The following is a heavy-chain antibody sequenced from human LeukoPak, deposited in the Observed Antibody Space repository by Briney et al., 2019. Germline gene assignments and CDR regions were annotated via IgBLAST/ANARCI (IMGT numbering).Heavy chain of an antibody. CDR1: GGSISSYY. V-gene: IGHV4-59*01. Sequence: SETLSLTCTVSGGSISSYYWSWIRQPPGKGLEWIGYIYYSGSTNYNPSLKSRVTISVDTSKNQFSLKLSSVPAADTAVYYCARDTGLAAAGRGMDVWGQGTTVTVSS. CDR2: IYYSGST. D-gene: IGHD6-13*01. J-gene: IGHJ6*02. CDR3: ARDTGLAAAGRGMDV.